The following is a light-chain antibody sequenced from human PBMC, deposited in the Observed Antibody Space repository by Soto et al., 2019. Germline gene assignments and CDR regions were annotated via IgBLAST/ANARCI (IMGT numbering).Light chain of an antibody. J-gene: IGLJ1*01. CDR3: SSYTSSSTLLYF. CDR2: DVS. CDR1: SSDVGGYNY. Sequence: QSALTQPASVSGSPGQSITISCTGTSSDVGGYNYVSWYQQHPGKAPKLMIYDVSTRPSGVSNRFSGSKSGNTASLTISGLQAEDEADYYCSSYTSSSTLLYFFGNGTKLTVL. V-gene: IGLV2-14*01.